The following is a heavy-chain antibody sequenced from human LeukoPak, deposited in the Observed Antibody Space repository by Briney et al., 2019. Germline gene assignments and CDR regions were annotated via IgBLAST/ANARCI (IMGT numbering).Heavy chain of an antibody. V-gene: IGHV3-53*01. D-gene: IGHD3-10*01. CDR2: IYSGGST. Sequence: GGSLRLSCAASGFTVSSNHMSWVRQAPGKGLEGVSVIYSGGSTDYSDSVTGRFTISRDNLKNTLYLQMNSLRAEDTAVYYCARELFSSGSCPDGWGQGTLVTVSS. CDR3: ARELFSSGSCPDG. J-gene: IGHJ4*02. CDR1: GFTVSSNH.